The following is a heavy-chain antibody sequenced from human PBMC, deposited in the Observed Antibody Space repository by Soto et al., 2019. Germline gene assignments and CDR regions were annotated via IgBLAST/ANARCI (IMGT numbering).Heavy chain of an antibody. Sequence: EVQLVESGGGLVQPGGSLRLSCAASELPFGDNWMHWVRQAPGKGLVWVSRISNDGSDTTYADSVRGRFTVSRDNAKNTLYLQMNSLRAEDTAVYYCARDSYSSATHWGHGTLVTVSS. J-gene: IGHJ4*01. D-gene: IGHD4-4*01. CDR2: ISNDGSDT. V-gene: IGHV3-74*01. CDR1: ELPFGDNW. CDR3: ARDSYSSATH.